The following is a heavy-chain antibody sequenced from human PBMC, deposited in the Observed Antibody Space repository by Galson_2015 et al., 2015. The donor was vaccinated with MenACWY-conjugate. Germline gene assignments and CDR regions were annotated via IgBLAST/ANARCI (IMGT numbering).Heavy chain of an antibody. Sequence: SLRLSCAGSGFTFSTCAMHWVRQAPGKGLEWVAVISNDGSNQHYADSVKGRFTIARDNSKNTVYLQMNSLTAEDTAIFYCARGIYAGTRTYYYMDFWGKGTPVTVS. CDR1: GFTFSTCA. CDR3: ARGIYAGTRTYYYMDF. V-gene: IGHV3-30*01. J-gene: IGHJ6*03. D-gene: IGHD6-13*01. CDR2: ISNDGSNQ.